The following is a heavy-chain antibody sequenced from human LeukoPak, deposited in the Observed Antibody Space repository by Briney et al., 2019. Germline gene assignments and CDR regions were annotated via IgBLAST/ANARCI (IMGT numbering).Heavy chain of an antibody. CDR3: ARVRYFDWLGPFDY. CDR2: ISSSGSTI. V-gene: IGHV3-48*03. Sequence: PGGSLRLSCAASGFTFSSYEMNWVRQAPGKGLEWVSYISSSGSTIYYADSVKGRLTISRDNAKKSLYLQMNSLRAEDTAVYYCARVRYFDWLGPFDYWGQGTLVTVSS. CDR1: GFTFSSYE. J-gene: IGHJ4*02. D-gene: IGHD3-9*01.